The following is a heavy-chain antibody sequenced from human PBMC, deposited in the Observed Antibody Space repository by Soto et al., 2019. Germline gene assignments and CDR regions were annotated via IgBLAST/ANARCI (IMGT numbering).Heavy chain of an antibody. J-gene: IGHJ3*02. CDR2: MNPNSGNT. V-gene: IGHV1-8*01. CDR3: ARGYCSGGSCYSFAFDI. D-gene: IGHD2-15*01. Sequence: EASVKVSCKASGYTFTSYDINWVRQATGQGLEWMGWMNPNSGNTGYAQKFQGRVTMTRNTSISTAYMELSSLRSEDTAVYYCARGYCSGGSCYSFAFDIWGQGTMVTVSS. CDR1: GYTFTSYD.